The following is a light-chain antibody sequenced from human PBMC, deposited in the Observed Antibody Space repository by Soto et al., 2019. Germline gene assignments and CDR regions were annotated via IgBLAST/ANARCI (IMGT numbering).Light chain of an antibody. Sequence: MTQSPATLSVSPGERATLSCRASQSTSSYLAWYQQKPGKAPKLLIYQASSLENGVPSRFSGSGSGTEFSLTISSLQPDDFATYYCQQYSSHSTFGQGTKV. CDR2: QAS. CDR1: QSTSSY. J-gene: IGKJ1*01. CDR3: QQYSSHST. V-gene: IGKV1-5*03.